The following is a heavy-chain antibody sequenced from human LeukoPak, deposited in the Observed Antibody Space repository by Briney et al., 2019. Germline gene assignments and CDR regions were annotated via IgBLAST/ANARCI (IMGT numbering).Heavy chain of an antibody. D-gene: IGHD3-3*01. CDR3: ARGGNASETYYNFWRPIRRSGYGFIDY. V-gene: IGHV3-30*03. CDR1: GFTFSSYG. J-gene: IGHJ4*02. CDR2: VSNDGTKK. Sequence: GGSLRLSCSASGFTFSSYGMHWVRQAPGKGLEWVAIVSNDGTKKYSADSVKGRFTISRDNAKNSLYLQMNSLRAEDPAVYYWARGGNASETYYNFWRPIRRSGYGFIDYWGQGTLVTVSS.